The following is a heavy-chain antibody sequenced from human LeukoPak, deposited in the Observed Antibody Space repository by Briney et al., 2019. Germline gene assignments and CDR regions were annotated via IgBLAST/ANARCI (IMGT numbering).Heavy chain of an antibody. V-gene: IGHV1-2*02. CDR2: INPNSGGT. J-gene: IGHJ4*02. CDR1: GYTFTGYY. D-gene: IGHD3-22*01. CDR3: ARVVFADYYDSSGYLY. Sequence: ASVKVSCKASGYTFTGYYMHWVRQAPGQGLEWMGWINPNSGGTNYAQKFQGRVTMTRDTSISTAYMELSRLRSDDTAVYYCARVVFADYYDSSGYLYWGQGTLVTVSS.